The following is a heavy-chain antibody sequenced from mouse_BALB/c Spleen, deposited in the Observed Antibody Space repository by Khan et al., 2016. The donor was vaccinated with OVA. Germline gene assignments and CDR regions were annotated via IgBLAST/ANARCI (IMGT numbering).Heavy chain of an antibody. CDR2: INYSGST. J-gene: IGHJ4*01. CDR3: ARRGIYDGYYLYYAMDY. Sequence: VRLQQSGPGLVKPSQSLSLTCTVTGYSITSDYAWNWIRQFPGNKLEWMGYINYSGSTSYNPSLKSRISITRDTSKNQFFLQLNSVTTEDTATYYCARRGIYDGYYLYYAMDYWGQGTSVTVSS. CDR1: GYSITSDYA. V-gene: IGHV3-2*02. D-gene: IGHD2-3*01.